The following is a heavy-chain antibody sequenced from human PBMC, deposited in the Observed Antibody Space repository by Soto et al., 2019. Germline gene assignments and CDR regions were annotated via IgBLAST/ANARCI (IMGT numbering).Heavy chain of an antibody. V-gene: IGHV2-70*11. CDR2: IDWDDDK. D-gene: IGHD5-12*01. Sequence: GSGPTLVNPTQTLTLTCTFSGFSLSTSGMCVSWIRQPPGKALEWLARIDWDDDKYYSTSLKTRLTISKDTSKNQVVLTMTNMDPVDTATYYCARTLFDGGYSGYVFDYWGQGTLVTVSS. CDR1: GFSLSTSGMC. CDR3: ARTLFDGGYSGYVFDY. J-gene: IGHJ4*02.